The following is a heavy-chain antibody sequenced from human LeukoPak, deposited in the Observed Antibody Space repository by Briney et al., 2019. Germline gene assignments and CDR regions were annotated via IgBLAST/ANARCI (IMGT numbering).Heavy chain of an antibody. J-gene: IGHJ3*01. CDR3: ARERGILRGDAFDL. V-gene: IGHV4-4*07. CDR1: GVSFSTFY. Sequence: SETLSLSCTVFGVSFSTFYWTWIRQPPGKPPDWIGRIYSSGNTNYNPSLESRVTMSIDTSKHQFSLKLTSVTAADTAVYYCARERGILRGDAFDLWGQGTMVTVSA. D-gene: IGHD1-26*01. CDR2: IYSSGNT.